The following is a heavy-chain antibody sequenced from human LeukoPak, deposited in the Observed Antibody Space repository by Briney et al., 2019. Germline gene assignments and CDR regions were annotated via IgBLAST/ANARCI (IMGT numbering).Heavy chain of an antibody. J-gene: IGHJ4*02. CDR2: INHSAST. CDR3: ARIMGDYNILTGLYLNYNFDY. CDR1: GGSFRGYY. D-gene: IGHD3-9*01. V-gene: IGHV4-34*01. Sequence: SETLSLTCAVYGGSFRGYYWSWIRQPPGKGLEWIGEINHSASTNNSPSLKSRVTISVDTSKNQFSLKLRSGTAADTAVYYCARIMGDYNILTGLYLNYNFDYWGQGTLVTVSS.